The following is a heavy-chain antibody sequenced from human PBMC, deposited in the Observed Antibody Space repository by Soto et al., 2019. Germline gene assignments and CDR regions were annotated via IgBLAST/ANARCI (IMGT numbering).Heavy chain of an antibody. Sequence: SETLSLTCAASGGSISSGGYSWSWIRQPPGKGLEWIGYIHHSGSTYYNPSLKSRVTISVDRSKNQFSLKLSSVTAAGTAVYYCARGGSGSSWFDNWGQGTLVTVSS. CDR2: IHHSGST. CDR3: ARGGSGSSWFDN. V-gene: IGHV4-30-2*01. CDR1: GGSISSGGYS. J-gene: IGHJ5*02. D-gene: IGHD3-10*01.